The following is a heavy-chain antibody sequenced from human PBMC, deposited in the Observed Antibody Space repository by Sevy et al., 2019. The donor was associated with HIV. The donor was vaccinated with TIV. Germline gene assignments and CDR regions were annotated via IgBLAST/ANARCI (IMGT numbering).Heavy chain of an antibody. CDR3: ARGGPLVDAALIPWGMDV. V-gene: IGHV3-7*01. CDR1: GFRLGTSW. D-gene: IGHD5-18*01. CDR2: IKQGGNEK. Sequence: GGSLRLSCAASGFRLGTSWMSWVRQAPGKGLEWVANIKQGGNEKYYVDSVKGRFTLSRDNAKNSVSLQMNSLRAEDTAVYYCARGGPLVDAALIPWGMDVWGQGTTVTVSS. J-gene: IGHJ6*02.